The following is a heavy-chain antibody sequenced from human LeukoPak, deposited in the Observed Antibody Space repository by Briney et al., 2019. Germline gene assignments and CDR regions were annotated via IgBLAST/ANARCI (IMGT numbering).Heavy chain of an antibody. Sequence: GGSLRLSCVGSGFTFSRYWLNWVRQAPGKGLEWVANMNQDGSEIYYLDSVKGRFTISRDNAKNSLYLQMNNLRAEDTAVYYCARDHYGDYVYYYYGMDIWGQGTTVTVSS. CDR3: ARDHYGDYVYYYYGMDI. CDR1: GFTFSRYW. J-gene: IGHJ6*02. V-gene: IGHV3-7*01. CDR2: MNQDGSEI. D-gene: IGHD4-17*01.